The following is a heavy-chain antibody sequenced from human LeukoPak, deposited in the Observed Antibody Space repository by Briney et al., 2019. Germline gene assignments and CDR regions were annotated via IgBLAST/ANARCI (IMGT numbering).Heavy chain of an antibody. J-gene: IGHJ4*02. V-gene: IGHV3-74*01. CDR3: AKIDAY. CDR1: GFTFSSAA. Sequence: QPGGSLSLSCAASGFTFSSAAMTWVRQGPGKGLVWVSRINSDGSITNYADSVKGRFTISRDNAKNTLYLQMSSLRAEDTAVYYCAKIDAYWGQGTLVTVSS. CDR2: INSDGSIT.